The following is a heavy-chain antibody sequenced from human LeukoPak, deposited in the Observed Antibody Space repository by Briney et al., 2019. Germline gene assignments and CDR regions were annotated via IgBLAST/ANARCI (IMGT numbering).Heavy chain of an antibody. CDR1: GYSFTSYW. J-gene: IGHJ4*02. V-gene: IGHV5-51*01. D-gene: IGHD5-18*01. Sequence: GESLKISCKGSGYSFTSYWIGWVRQMPGKGLEWMGIIYPGDSDTRYSPSFQGQVTISADKSISAAYLQWSSLKASDTAMYYCARQPVDTAMATSYFDYWGQGTLATVSS. CDR2: IYPGDSDT. CDR3: ARQPVDTAMATSYFDY.